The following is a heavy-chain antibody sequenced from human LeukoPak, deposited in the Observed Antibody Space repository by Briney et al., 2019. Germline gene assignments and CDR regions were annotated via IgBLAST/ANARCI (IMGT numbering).Heavy chain of an antibody. CDR3: ARELYGNLFDP. V-gene: IGHV1-18*01. CDR2: IYPYNGNT. CDR1: GYTFTSFG. Sequence: GASVKVSCKASGYTFTSFGLTWVRQAPGQGLEWMGWIYPYNGNTNYAQKLQGRVTMTTDTSTSTVYMELRSLRSDDTAIYYCARELYGNLFDPWGQGTLVTVSS. J-gene: IGHJ5*02. D-gene: IGHD4-17*01.